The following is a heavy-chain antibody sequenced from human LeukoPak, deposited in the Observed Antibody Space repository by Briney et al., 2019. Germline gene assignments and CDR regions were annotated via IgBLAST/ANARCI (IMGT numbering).Heavy chain of an antibody. J-gene: IGHJ3*02. V-gene: IGHV4-34*01. CDR1: GWSFNDYY. D-gene: IGHD3-22*01. CDR3: ARGLGVVVRDGFDI. CDR2: INHSGNT. Sequence: PSETLSLTCAVYGWSFNDYYWTWIRQPPGKGLEWIGEINHSGNTNYNLSLKSRVTISVDTSKNQVSLKMTSVTAADTAVYYCARGLGVVVRDGFDIWGQGTTVTVSS.